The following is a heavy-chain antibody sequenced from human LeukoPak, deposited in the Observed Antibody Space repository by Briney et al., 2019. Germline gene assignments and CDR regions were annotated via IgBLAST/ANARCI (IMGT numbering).Heavy chain of an antibody. J-gene: IGHJ5*02. CDR1: GGSISSYY. V-gene: IGHV4-59*06. D-gene: IGHD3-22*01. Sequence: PSETLSLTCTVSGGSISSYYWSWIRQPPGKGLEWIEYIYYSGSTYYNPSLKSRVTISVDTSKNQFSLKLSSVTAADTAVYYCARSDTMIVSWFDPWGQGTLVTVSS. CDR2: IYYSGST. CDR3: ARSDTMIVSWFDP.